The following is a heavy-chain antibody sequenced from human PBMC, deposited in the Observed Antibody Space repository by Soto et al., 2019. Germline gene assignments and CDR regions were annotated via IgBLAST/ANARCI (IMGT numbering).Heavy chain of an antibody. Sequence: LSLTCTVSGGSISSGGYYWSWIRQHPGKGLEWIGYIYYSGSTYYNPSLKSRVTISVDTSKNQFSLKLSSVTAADTAVYYCARDGPLASHDYWGQGTLVTVSS. CDR3: ARDGPLASHDY. CDR1: GGSISSGGYY. V-gene: IGHV4-31*03. J-gene: IGHJ4*02. CDR2: IYYSGST. D-gene: IGHD3-3*02.